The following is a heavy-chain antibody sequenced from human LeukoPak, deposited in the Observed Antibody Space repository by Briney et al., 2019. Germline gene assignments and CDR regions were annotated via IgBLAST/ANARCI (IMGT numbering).Heavy chain of an antibody. CDR3: ARLRDPYCSSTSCSDYYYYYMDV. J-gene: IGHJ6*03. CDR1: GFTFADYG. V-gene: IGHV3-20*04. Sequence: GGSLRLSCAASGFTFADYGMSWVRHAPGKGLEWVSGINWNGGSTGYADSVKGRFTISRDNAKNSLYLQMNSLRAEDTALYYCARLRDPYCSSTSCSDYYYYYMDVWGKGTTVTVSS. CDR2: INWNGGST. D-gene: IGHD2-2*01.